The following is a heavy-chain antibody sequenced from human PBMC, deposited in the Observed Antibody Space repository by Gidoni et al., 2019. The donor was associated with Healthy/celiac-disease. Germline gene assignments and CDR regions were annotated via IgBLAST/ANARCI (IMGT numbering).Heavy chain of an antibody. Sequence: QVQLVESGGGLVKPGGSLRLSCAASGFTFSAYYMSWIRQAPGKGLEWVSYISSSSSYTNYADSVKGRFTISRDNAKNSLYLQMNSLRAEDTAVYYCARVKYSGTKSPLYFDYWGQGTLVTVSS. CDR2: ISSSSSYT. CDR3: ARVKYSGTKSPLYFDY. CDR1: GFTFSAYY. J-gene: IGHJ4*02. V-gene: IGHV3-11*06. D-gene: IGHD1-26*01.